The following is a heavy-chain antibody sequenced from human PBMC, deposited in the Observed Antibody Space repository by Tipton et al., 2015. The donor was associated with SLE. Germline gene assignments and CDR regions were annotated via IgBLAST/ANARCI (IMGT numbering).Heavy chain of an antibody. CDR3: AKEAWSNSWYAFDY. CDR1: GFSFGHFA. CDR2: IPYDGSNQ. V-gene: IGHV3-30*02. Sequence: SGFSFGHFAMHWVRQAPGKGLEWVAFIPYDGSNQYYADSVKGRFTISRDNSKNTLYLQMNSLRAEDTAVYYCAKEAWSNSWYAFDYWGQGTLVTVSS. D-gene: IGHD6-13*01. J-gene: IGHJ4*02.